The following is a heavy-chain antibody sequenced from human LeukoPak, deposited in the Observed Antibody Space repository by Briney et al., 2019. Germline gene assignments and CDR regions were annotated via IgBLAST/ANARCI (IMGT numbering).Heavy chain of an antibody. CDR1: GFTFSSYW. CDR3: ARDPGLRYFDWTMSGYFDY. Sequence: GGSLRLSCAASGFTFSSYWMSWVRQAPGKGLEWVANIKQDGSEKYYVDSVKGRFTISRDNAKNSLYLQMNSLRADDTAVYYCARDPGLRYFDWTMSGYFDYWGQGTLVTVSS. V-gene: IGHV3-7*03. D-gene: IGHD3-9*01. CDR2: IKQDGSEK. J-gene: IGHJ4*02.